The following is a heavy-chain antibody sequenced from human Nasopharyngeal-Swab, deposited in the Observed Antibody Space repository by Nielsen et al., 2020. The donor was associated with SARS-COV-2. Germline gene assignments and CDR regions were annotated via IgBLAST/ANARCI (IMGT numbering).Heavy chain of an antibody. Sequence: GESLKISCAASGFTFSSSAMHWVRQAPGKGLEWVAVISYDGSNKYFADSVKGRFTISRDNSKNTLYLQMNSLRAEDTAVYYCAIPPLDSSGYYYGFYYWGRGTLVTVSS. D-gene: IGHD3-22*01. CDR2: ISYDGSNK. J-gene: IGHJ4*02. CDR3: AIPPLDSSGYYYGFYY. CDR1: GFTFSSSA. V-gene: IGHV3-30-3*01.